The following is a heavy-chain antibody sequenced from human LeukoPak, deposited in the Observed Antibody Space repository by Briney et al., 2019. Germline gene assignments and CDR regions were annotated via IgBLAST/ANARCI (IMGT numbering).Heavy chain of an antibody. CDR3: ARDRYSGYDGFGAFDI. J-gene: IGHJ3*02. Sequence: SETLSLTCTVSGGSISSYYWSWIRQPPGKGLEWIGYIYYRGSTNYNPSLESRVTISVDTSKNRFSLKLSSVTAADTAVYYCARDRYSGYDGFGAFDIWGQGTMVTVSS. CDR1: GGSISSYY. CDR2: IYYRGST. D-gene: IGHD5-12*01. V-gene: IGHV4-59*01.